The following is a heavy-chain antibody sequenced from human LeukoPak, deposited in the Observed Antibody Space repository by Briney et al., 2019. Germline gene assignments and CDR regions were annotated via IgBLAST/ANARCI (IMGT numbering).Heavy chain of an antibody. J-gene: IGHJ4*02. CDR1: EFTFSDYY. D-gene: IGHD1-1*01. Sequence: GALRLSCAASEFTFSDYYMSWIRQAPGKGLEWVSCISSSGSTMYYADSVKGRFTISRDNAKNSLYLQMNSLRAEDTAVYYCAKLDSYQLDYWGQGSLVTVSP. CDR2: ISSSGSTM. CDR3: AKLDSYQLDY. V-gene: IGHV3-11*01.